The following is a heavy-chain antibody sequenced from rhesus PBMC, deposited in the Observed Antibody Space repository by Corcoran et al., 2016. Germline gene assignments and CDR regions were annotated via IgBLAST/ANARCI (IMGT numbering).Heavy chain of an antibody. D-gene: IGHD2-39*01. CDR2: VDPEDGEA. J-gene: IGHJ4*01. V-gene: IGHV1-111*02. CDR1: GYTFTDYY. Sequence: EVQLVQSGAEVKKPGASVKISCKASGYTFTDYYLHWVRQAPGKGLEWMGRVDPEDGEALHAQKFQDRVTITADTSTDTAYMVLSILGSEDTAVYYCATDAGRWCFDYWGQGVLVTVSS. CDR3: ATDAGRWCFDY.